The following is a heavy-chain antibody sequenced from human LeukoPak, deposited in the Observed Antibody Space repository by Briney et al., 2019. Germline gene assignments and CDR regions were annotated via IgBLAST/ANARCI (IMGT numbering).Heavy chain of an antibody. CDR3: ARDRAAARMDV. CDR2: ISYDGSNK. D-gene: IGHD6-13*01. J-gene: IGHJ6*04. CDR1: GFTFSSYA. Sequence: GGSLRLSCAASGFTFSSYAMHWVRQAPGKGLEWVAVISYDGSNKYYADSVKGRFTISRDNSKNTLYLQMNSLRAEDTAVYYCARDRAAARMDVWGKGTTVTVSS. V-gene: IGHV3-30-3*01.